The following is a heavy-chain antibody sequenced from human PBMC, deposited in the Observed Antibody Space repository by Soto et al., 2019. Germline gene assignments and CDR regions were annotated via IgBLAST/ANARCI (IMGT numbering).Heavy chain of an antibody. D-gene: IGHD1-26*01. CDR1: GFTFSDYW. Sequence: GGSLRLSCAASGFTFSDYWIHWVRQAPGKGLVWVSRINREGSSRNYADSVEGRFTISRDNAKNTVSLQMNSLRDEDTAVYYCVRVASGSYSVDSWGQGTLVTVSS. CDR3: VRVASGSYSVDS. V-gene: IGHV3-74*01. J-gene: IGHJ4*02. CDR2: INREGSSR.